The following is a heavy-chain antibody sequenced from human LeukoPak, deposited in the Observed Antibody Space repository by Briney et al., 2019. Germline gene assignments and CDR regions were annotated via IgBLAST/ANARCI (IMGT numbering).Heavy chain of an antibody. V-gene: IGHV3-11*01. Sequence: GGSLRLSCAASGFTFRDYYMSWIRQAPGKGLEWVSYIRSSDSTISYADSVKGRFTISRDNAKNSLYLQMNSLRAEDTAVYYCARARGNNFFDCWGQGTLVTVSS. CDR2: IRSSDSTI. J-gene: IGHJ4*02. CDR1: GFTFRDYY. D-gene: IGHD4-23*01. CDR3: ARARGNNFFDC.